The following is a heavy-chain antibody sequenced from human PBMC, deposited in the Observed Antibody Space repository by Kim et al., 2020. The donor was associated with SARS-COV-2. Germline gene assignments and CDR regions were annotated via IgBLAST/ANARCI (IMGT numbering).Heavy chain of an antibody. CDR3: ARDLASFYYDSNPIPP. CDR2: IWYDGSNK. D-gene: IGHD3-22*01. Sequence: GLEWVAVIWYDGSNKYYADSVKGRFTISRDNSKNTLYLQMNSLRAEDTAVYYCARDLASFYYDSNPIPPWGQGTLVTVSS. V-gene: IGHV3-33*01. J-gene: IGHJ5*02.